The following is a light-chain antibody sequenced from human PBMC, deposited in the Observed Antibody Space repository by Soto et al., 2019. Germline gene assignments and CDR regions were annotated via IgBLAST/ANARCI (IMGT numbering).Light chain of an antibody. Sequence: DIQMTQSPSSLAASVLGRITITCXASQIIDTWLAWYQQKPGKAPKLLIYKASSLENGVPSRFSGSGSGTEFTLTISSLQPDDFATYYCQQYETYSPWTFGQGTKV. CDR1: QIIDTW. CDR3: QQYETYSPWT. CDR2: KAS. J-gene: IGKJ1*01. V-gene: IGKV1-5*03.